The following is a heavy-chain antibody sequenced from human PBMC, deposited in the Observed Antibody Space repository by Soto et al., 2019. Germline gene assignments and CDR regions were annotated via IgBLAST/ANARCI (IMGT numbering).Heavy chain of an antibody. CDR2: IIPIFNSA. Sequence: QVQLVQSGAEVKRPGSSVKVSCKASGGTFNNYALSWVRQAPGQGLEWMGGIIPIFNSANDAQKFQARVTITADDSTSTAYMELRSLRPDDTAVDYFAREVTVASYSFDFWGQGTLVTVSS. CDR3: AREVTVASYSFDF. CDR1: GGTFNNYA. V-gene: IGHV1-69*01. D-gene: IGHD5-12*01. J-gene: IGHJ4*02.